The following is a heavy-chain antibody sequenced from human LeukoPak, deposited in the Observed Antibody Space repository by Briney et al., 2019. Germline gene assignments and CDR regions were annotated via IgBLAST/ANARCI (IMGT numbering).Heavy chain of an antibody. CDR2: ISYDGSNK. CDR3: ARGSGFDY. J-gene: IGHJ4*02. D-gene: IGHD6-25*01. V-gene: IGHV3-30*03. Sequence: GGSLRLSCAASGFTFSSYNMHWVRQAPGKGLEWVAVISYDGSNKYHADSVKGRFTISRDNSKSTLYLQMNSLRPEDTAVYYCARGSGFDYWGQGTLVTVSS. CDR1: GFTFSSYN.